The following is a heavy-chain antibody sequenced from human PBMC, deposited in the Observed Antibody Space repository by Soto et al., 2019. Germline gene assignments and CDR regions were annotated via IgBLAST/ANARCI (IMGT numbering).Heavy chain of an antibody. CDR3: ARLGYQQLPDYYCYGQDV. CDR1: GYSFTSYW. D-gene: IGHD2-2*01. CDR2: IYPGDSDT. Sequence: EPWSISCKGSGYSFTSYWIGWVRQMPGKGLEWMGIIYPGDSDTRYSPSFQGQETISADKSMSTAYLQWSSLKASNTAMYYFARLGYQQLPDYYCYGQDVWAQGTTVNLAS. J-gene: IGHJ6*02. V-gene: IGHV5-51*01.